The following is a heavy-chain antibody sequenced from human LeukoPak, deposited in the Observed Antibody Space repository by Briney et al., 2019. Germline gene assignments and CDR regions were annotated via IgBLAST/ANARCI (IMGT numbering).Heavy chain of an antibody. CDR3: ATSLGGYSYEAADY. J-gene: IGHJ4*02. V-gene: IGHV1-8*03. D-gene: IGHD5-18*01. CDR1: GYTFTSYD. Sequence: ASVKVSCKASGYTFTSYDINWVRQATGQGLEWMGWMNPNSGNTGYAQKFQGRVTITRNTSISTAYMELSSLRSEDTAVYYCATSLGGYSYEAADYWGQGTLVTVSS. CDR2: MNPNSGNT.